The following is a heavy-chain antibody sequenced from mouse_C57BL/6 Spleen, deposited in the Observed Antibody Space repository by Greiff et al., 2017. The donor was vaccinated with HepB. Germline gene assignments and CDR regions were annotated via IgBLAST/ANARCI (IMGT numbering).Heavy chain of an antibody. CDR1: GYTFTSYG. V-gene: IGHV1-81*01. CDR3: AREGGLITTVVARYFDV. D-gene: IGHD1-1*01. CDR2: IYPRSGNT. Sequence: QVQLQQSGAELARPGASVKLSCKASGYTFTSYGISWVKQSTGQGLEWIGEIYPRSGNTYYNEKFKGKATLTADKSSSTAYMELRSLTSEDSAVYFCAREGGLITTVVARYFDVWGTGTTVTVSS. J-gene: IGHJ1*03.